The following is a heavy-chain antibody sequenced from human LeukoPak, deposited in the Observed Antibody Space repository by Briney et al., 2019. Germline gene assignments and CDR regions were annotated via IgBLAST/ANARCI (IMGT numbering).Heavy chain of an antibody. CDR1: GGSISSGSYY. J-gene: IGHJ6*03. D-gene: IGHD3-3*01. CDR2: IYTSGST. CDR3: ASTPARITIFGVVLSDYYYYYMDV. V-gene: IGHV4-61*02. Sequence: PSETLSLTCTVSGGSISSGSYYWSWNRQPAGKGLEWIGRIYTSGSTNYNPSLKSRVTISVDTSKNQFSLKLSSVTAADTAVYYCASTPARITIFGVVLSDYYYYYMDVWGKGTTVTVSS.